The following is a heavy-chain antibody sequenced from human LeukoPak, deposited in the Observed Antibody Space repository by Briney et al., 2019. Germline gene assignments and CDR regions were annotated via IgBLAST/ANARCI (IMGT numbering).Heavy chain of an antibody. CDR2: ISYDGSNK. CDR1: GFTFSSYA. J-gene: IGHJ4*02. V-gene: IGHV3-30-3*01. D-gene: IGHD3-9*01. Sequence: GGSLRLSCAASGFTFSSYAMHWVRQAPGKGLEWVAVISYDGSNKYYADSVKGRFTISRDNSKNTLYLQMNSLRAEDTAVYYCARDSDILTGYITLPGDYWGQGTLVTVSS. CDR3: ARDSDILTGYITLPGDY.